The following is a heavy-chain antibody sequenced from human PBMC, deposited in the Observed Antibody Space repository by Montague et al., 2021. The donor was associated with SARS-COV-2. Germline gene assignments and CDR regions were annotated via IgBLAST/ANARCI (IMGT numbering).Heavy chain of an antibody. CDR2: ISYRGRT. V-gene: IGHV4-39*01. Sequence: SETLSLTCTVSGGSVSSSPYYWGWIRQPPGRGLEWVGSISYRGRTYFSPSLKSRLTISVDSSGNQFSLRLSSVTAADTAVYYCASSYYYGSGTYVYNYYMDVWGKGTTVTVSS. D-gene: IGHD3-10*01. J-gene: IGHJ6*03. CDR3: ASSYYYGSGTYVYNYYMDV. CDR1: GGSVSSSPYY.